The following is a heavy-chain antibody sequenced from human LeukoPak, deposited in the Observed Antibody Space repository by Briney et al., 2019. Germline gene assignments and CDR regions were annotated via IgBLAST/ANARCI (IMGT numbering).Heavy chain of an antibody. CDR1: GFTFSSYR. J-gene: IGHJ4*02. V-gene: IGHV3-74*01. CDR2: SNSDGSST. CDR3: AKGVNGRLLPSLDY. D-gene: IGHD1-26*01. Sequence: SGGSLRLSCAASGFTFSSYRVHWVRHAPGKGLVGVSRSNSDGSSTIYADSVKGRVTISRDNAEKPLYLQMNSLRAEDTAVYYCAKGVNGRLLPSLDYWGQGTLVTVSS.